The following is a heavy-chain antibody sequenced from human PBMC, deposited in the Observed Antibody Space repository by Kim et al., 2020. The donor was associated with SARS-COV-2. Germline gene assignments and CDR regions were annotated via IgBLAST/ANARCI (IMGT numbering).Heavy chain of an antibody. D-gene: IGHD3-10*01. Sequence: KYYVDSVKGRFTISRDNAKNSLYLQMNSLRAEDTAVYYCARAGSYNWFDPWGQGTLVTVSS. CDR2: K. V-gene: IGHV3-7*01. J-gene: IGHJ5*02. CDR3: ARAGSYNWFDP.